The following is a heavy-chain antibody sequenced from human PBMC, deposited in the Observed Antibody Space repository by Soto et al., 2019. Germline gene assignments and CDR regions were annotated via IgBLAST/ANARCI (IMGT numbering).Heavy chain of an antibody. D-gene: IGHD3-3*01. J-gene: IGHJ3*02. CDR2: IYPGDSDT. V-gene: IGHV5-51*01. Sequence: GESLKISCKGSGYSFTSYWIGWVRQMHGKGLEWMGIIYPGDSDTRYSPSFQGQVTISADKSISTAYLQWSSLKASDTAMYYCARSITIFGVAREDAFDIWGQGTMVTVSS. CDR1: GYSFTSYW. CDR3: ARSITIFGVAREDAFDI.